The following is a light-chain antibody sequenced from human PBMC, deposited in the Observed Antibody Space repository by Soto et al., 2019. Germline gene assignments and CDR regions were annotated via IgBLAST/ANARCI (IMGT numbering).Light chain of an antibody. J-gene: IGKJ1*01. CDR3: QQYGSSRWT. CDR1: QSVSSK. V-gene: IGKV3-15*01. CDR2: SAS. Sequence: EIVETVSLPTVCLCRRQRATLSCRASQSVSSKLAWYQQIPGQAPRLLIYSASTMATGIPARFSGSGSGTEFTLTISRLEPEDFATYYCQQYGSSRWTFGQGTKVHI.